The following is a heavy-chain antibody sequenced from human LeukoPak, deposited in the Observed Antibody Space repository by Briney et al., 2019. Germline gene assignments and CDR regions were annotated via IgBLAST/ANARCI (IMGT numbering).Heavy chain of an antibody. J-gene: IGHJ4*02. D-gene: IGHD5-12*01. CDR1: GYSFTSSW. CDR2: VYPSNSET. V-gene: IGHV5-51*01. CDR3: ARHRYSGSDTQGFDY. Sequence: KPGESLRISCEGSGYSFTSSWITWVRQMPGKGLEWMGIVYPSNSETRYSPSFQGQVTISADKSISTGYLQWSSLKASDTAMYFCARHRYSGSDTQGFDYWGQGTLVTVSS.